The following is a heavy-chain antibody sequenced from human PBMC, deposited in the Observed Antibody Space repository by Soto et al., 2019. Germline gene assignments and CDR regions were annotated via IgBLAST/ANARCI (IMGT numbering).Heavy chain of an antibody. CDR1: GFTFSSYE. J-gene: IGHJ4*02. V-gene: IGHV3-48*03. CDR2: ISSSGSTI. D-gene: IGHD7-27*01. Sequence: EVQLVESGGGLVQPGGSLRLSCAASGFTFSSYEMNWVRQAPGKGLEWVSYISSSGSTIYYADSVKGRFTISRDNSKNTLYLQMNSLRAEDTAVYYCAKANHYFDYWGQGTLVTVSS. CDR3: AKANHYFDY.